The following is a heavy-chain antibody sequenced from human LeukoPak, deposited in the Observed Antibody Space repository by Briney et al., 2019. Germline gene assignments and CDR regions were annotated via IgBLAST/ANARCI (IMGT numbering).Heavy chain of an antibody. D-gene: IGHD5-24*01. V-gene: IGHV4-4*07. CDR3: ARERGRDGYNFVDY. Sequence: SETLSLTCTVSGGSTSSYYWSWIRQPAGKGLEWIGRIYTSGSTNYNPSLKSRVTMSVDTSRNQFSLKLSSVTAADTAVYYCARERGRDGYNFVDYWGQGTLVTVSS. CDR2: IYTSGST. CDR1: GGSTSSYY. J-gene: IGHJ4*02.